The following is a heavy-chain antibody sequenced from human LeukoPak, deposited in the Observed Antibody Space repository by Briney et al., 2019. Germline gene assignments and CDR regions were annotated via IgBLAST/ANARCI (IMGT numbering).Heavy chain of an antibody. Sequence: ASVKVSCKASGYTFTSYYMHWVRQAPGQGLEWMGIINTSGGSTSYAQKFQGRVTMTRDTSTSTVYMELSSLRSEDTAVYYCARDGAGGYDYCDAFDIWGQGTMVTVSS. CDR3: ARDGAGGYDYCDAFDI. J-gene: IGHJ3*02. CDR1: GYTFTSYY. D-gene: IGHD5-12*01. V-gene: IGHV1-46*01. CDR2: INTSGGST.